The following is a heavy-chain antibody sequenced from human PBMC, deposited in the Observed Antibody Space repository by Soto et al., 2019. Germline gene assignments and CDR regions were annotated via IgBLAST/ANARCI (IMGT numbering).Heavy chain of an antibody. D-gene: IGHD6-13*01. V-gene: IGHV4-31*03. CDR1: GGSIRSGGYY. Sequence: PSETLSLTCTVSGGSIRSGGYYWSWIRQHPGKGLEWIGYIYYSGSTYYNPSLKSRVTISVDTSKNQFSLKLSSVTAADTAVYYCARYRRSSRHHDYWGQGTLVTVSS. J-gene: IGHJ4*02. CDR3: ARYRRSSRHHDY. CDR2: IYYSGST.